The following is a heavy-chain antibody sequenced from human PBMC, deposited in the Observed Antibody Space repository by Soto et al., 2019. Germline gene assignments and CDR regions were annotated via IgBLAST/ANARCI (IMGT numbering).Heavy chain of an antibody. V-gene: IGHV2-5*02. CDR2: IYWDDDK. CDR1: GFSLTTSGVG. Sequence: QITLNESGPTVVRPTETLTLTCRFSGFSLTTSGVGVGWIRQSPGKAPEWLALIYWDDDKRYSASLKSRLTITKDTSKNQVVLTVSDLDPTDTATYYSAHRVLPTVFGLVTTTAIYFDFWGQGTPVAVSS. CDR3: AHRVLPTVFGLVTTTAIYFDF. J-gene: IGHJ4*02. D-gene: IGHD3-3*01.